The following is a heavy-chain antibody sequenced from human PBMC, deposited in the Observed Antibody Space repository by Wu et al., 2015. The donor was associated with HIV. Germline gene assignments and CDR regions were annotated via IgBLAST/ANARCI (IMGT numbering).Heavy chain of an antibody. V-gene: IGHV1-2*02. J-gene: IGHJ6*01. CDR3: ARGEQTASVMVAANNYGLDA. D-gene: IGHD1/OR15-1a*01. CDR2: INANSGGF. CDR1: GYIFIDYY. Sequence: MQSGAEVKNPGASVKLSCRTSGYIFIDYYIHWVRQAPGRGLEWMGWINANSGGFTYAEKFQDRVSLTRDTSTNTVYIEMNSLRSDDTAKYFCARGEQTASVMVAANNYGLDAWGGRDRRSPS.